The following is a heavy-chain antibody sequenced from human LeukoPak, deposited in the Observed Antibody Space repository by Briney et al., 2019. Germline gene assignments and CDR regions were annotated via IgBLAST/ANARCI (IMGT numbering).Heavy chain of an antibody. CDR3: ARGSSRWDS. Sequence: SETLSLTCTVSGDSITNGYWSWIRQPPGKGLEWIGYIFYGGSNNYNPSLKSRVTISVDTSKNHFSLELKSVTAADTAVYFCARGSSRWDSWGQGTLVTVSS. D-gene: IGHD6-13*01. V-gene: IGHV4-59*01. CDR1: GDSITNGY. CDR2: IFYGGSN. J-gene: IGHJ4*02.